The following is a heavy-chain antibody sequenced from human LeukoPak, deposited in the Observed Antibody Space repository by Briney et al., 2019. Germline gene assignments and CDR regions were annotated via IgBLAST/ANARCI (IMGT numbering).Heavy chain of an antibody. V-gene: IGHV3-23*01. CDR1: GFTFSSYA. D-gene: IGHD3-22*01. J-gene: IGHJ4*02. Sequence: GGSLRLSCAASGFTFSSYAMSWARQAPGKGLEWVSAISGSGGSTYYADSVRGRFTISRDNSKNTLYLQMNSLRAEDTAVYYCAKDQGSDSSGYYPDYWGQGTLVTVSS. CDR3: AKDQGSDSSGYYPDY. CDR2: ISGSGGST.